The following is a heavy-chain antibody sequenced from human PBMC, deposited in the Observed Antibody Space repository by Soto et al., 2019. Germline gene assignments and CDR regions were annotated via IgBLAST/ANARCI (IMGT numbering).Heavy chain of an antibody. Sequence: QVQLVQSGAEVKKPGASVKVSCKVSGYTLTELSMHWVRQAPGKGLEWMGGFDPEDGETIYAQKFQGRVPMTEDTSTDTAYMELSSLRSEDTAVYYCATGVPLRYCSGGSCAEFDYWGQGTLVTVSS. CDR2: FDPEDGET. V-gene: IGHV1-24*01. J-gene: IGHJ4*02. D-gene: IGHD2-15*01. CDR1: GYTLTELS. CDR3: ATGVPLRYCSGGSCAEFDY.